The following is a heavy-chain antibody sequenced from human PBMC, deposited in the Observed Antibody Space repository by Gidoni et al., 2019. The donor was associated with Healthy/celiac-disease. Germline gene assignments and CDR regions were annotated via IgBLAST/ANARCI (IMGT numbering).Heavy chain of an antibody. CDR1: GFSFSSYA. CDR3: VKGSTGYSSSWYSGYFDY. D-gene: IGHD6-13*01. CDR2: ISGSGGRT. J-gene: IGHJ4*02. V-gene: IGHV3-23*01. Sequence: EVQLLESGGGLVQPGGSLRLSCAASGFSFSSYAMSWVRQAPGKGLEWVSAISGSGGRTYYADSVKGRFTISRDNSKNTLYLQMNSLRAEETAVYYWVKGSTGYSSSWYSGYFDYWGQGTLVTVSS.